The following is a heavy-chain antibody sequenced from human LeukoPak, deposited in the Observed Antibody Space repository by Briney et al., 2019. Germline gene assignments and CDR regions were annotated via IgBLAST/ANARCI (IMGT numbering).Heavy chain of an antibody. D-gene: IGHD3-22*01. V-gene: IGHV3-30*02. CDR2: IRYDGSNK. Sequence: QPGGSLRLSCAASGFTFSSYGMHWVRQAPGKGLEWVAFIRYDGSNKYYADSVKGRFTISRDNSKNTLYLQMNSLRAEDTAVYYCAKDSSYYYDSSGLGGVQTNYYYMDVWGKGTTVTVSS. CDR3: AKDSSYYYDSSGLGGVQTNYYYMDV. CDR1: GFTFSSYG. J-gene: IGHJ6*03.